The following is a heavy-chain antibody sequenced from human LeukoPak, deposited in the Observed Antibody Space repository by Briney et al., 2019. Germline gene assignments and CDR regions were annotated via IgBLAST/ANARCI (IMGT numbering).Heavy chain of an antibody. CDR2: IYYTGST. CDR3: TAEKNGSPHY. J-gene: IGHJ4*02. D-gene: IGHD2-8*01. CDR1: RGSVSSSTYY. V-gene: IGHV4-39*07. Sequence: SETLSLTCTVSRGSVSSSTYYWSWVRQPPGKGLEWIASIYYTGSTYYNPSLKSRVTISLDMSKNEFFLTMTSVTAADTAVYLCTAEKNGSPHYWGQGTQVTVSS.